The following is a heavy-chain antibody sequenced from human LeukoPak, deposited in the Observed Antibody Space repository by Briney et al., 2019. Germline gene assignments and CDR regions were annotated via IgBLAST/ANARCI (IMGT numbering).Heavy chain of an antibody. CDR2: ISWNSGSI. CDR3: ASGTIVGARGADN. J-gene: IGHJ4*02. D-gene: IGHD1-26*01. V-gene: IGHV3-9*01. Sequence: PGGSLRLSCAASGFTFDDYAMHWVRQAPGKGLEWVSGISWNSGSIGYADSVKGRFTISRDNAKNSLYLQMNSLRAEDTAVYYCASGTIVGARGADNWGQGTLVTVSS. CDR1: GFTFDDYA.